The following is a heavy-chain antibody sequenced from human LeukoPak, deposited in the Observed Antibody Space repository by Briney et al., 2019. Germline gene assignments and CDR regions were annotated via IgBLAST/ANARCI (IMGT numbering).Heavy chain of an antibody. CDR3: ARTRDIVVVPAAMWESDWFDP. CDR1: GDSISSYY. J-gene: IGHJ5*02. Sequence: SETLSLTCTVSGDSISSYYWSWVRQPAGKGLEWIGRIHPSGSTNYNPSLKSRVTLSVDTSKNQFSLKLSSVTAADTAVYYCARTRDIVVVPAAMWESDWFDPWGQGTLVTVSS. D-gene: IGHD2-2*01. CDR2: IHPSGST. V-gene: IGHV4-4*07.